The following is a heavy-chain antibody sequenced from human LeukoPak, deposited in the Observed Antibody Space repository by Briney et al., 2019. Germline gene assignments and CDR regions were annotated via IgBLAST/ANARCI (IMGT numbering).Heavy chain of an antibody. CDR3: ARERATSTSTWSFDY. V-gene: IGHV3-30*03. D-gene: IGHD2-2*01. J-gene: IGHJ4*02. Sequence: GGSLRLSCAASGFSFSSYGMHWVRQAPGKGLEWVAVISYDGNKEYYVDSVKGRFTISRDNSKNMLYLQMDSLRTEDTAVYHCARERATSTSTWSFDYWGQGTLVTVSS. CDR1: GFSFSSYG. CDR2: ISYDGNKE.